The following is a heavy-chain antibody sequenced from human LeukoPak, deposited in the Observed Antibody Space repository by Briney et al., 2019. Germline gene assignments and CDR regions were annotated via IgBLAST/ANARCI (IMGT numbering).Heavy chain of an antibody. J-gene: IGHJ4*02. CDR1: GYTFTSYD. D-gene: IGHD3-9*01. CDR2: MKPNSGNT. V-gene: IGHV1-8*03. CDR3: ARGAPVTILTGYSALTDFDY. Sequence: ASVKVSCKASGYTFTSYDINWVRQATGQGLEWMGWMKPNSGNTGYAQKFQGRVTITRNTSISTAYMELSSLRSEDTAVYYCARGAPVTILTGYSALTDFDYWGQGTLVTVSS.